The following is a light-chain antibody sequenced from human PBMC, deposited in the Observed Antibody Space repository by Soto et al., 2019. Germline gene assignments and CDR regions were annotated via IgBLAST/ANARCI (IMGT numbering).Light chain of an antibody. J-gene: IGKJ1*01. CDR2: EGS. Sequence: DVVMPQSPLSLPVTLGQPATISCRSSPSLVPSYGKTYLNWFQQMPGQSPRRLIDEGSNGASGVPDRLHGSGSVADFTLRSSRVEPEDVGVYYCMQGSPWPWTFGQGTKVESK. CDR1: PSLVPSYGKTY. V-gene: IGKV2-30*02. CDR3: MQGSPWPWT.